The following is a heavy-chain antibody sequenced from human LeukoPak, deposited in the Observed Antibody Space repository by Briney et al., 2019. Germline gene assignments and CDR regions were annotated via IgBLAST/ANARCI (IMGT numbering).Heavy chain of an antibody. J-gene: IGHJ4*02. D-gene: IGHD6-13*01. CDR1: GYTFTSYY. CDR2: INPSGGST. V-gene: IGHV1-46*01. CDR3: ARDGTAAAGPYYFDY. Sequence: ASVKVSCKASGYTFTSYYMHWVRQAPGQGLEWMGIINPSGGSTSYAQKFQGRATMTRDTSTSTVYMELSSLRSEDTAVYYCARDGTAAAGPYYFDYWGQGTLVTVSS.